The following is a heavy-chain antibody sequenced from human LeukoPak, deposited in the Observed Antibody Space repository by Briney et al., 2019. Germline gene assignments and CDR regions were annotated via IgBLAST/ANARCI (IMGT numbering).Heavy chain of an antibody. CDR1: GFTFSSYW. D-gene: IGHD1-26*01. V-gene: IGHV3-15*01. Sequence: PGGSLRLSCAASGFTFSSYWMSWVRQAPGKGLEWVGRIRSETHGRTIDYAAPVQGRFTISRDDSKNTLHLQMSSLKTEDTAVYYCTTDRVSGSYSSYFHYWGQGTLVTVSS. CDR2: IRSETHGRTI. CDR3: TTDRVSGSYSSYFHY. J-gene: IGHJ4*02.